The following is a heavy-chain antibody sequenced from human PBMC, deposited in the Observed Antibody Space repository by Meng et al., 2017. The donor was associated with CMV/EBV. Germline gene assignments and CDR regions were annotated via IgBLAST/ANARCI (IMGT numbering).Heavy chain of an antibody. CDR1: GYTFSSYG. CDR3: ARDRSGYSSSSARY. Sequence: ASVKVSCKPSGYTFSSYGINWVRQAPGQGLEWMGSIGGYNHKTNHAQNFQGRLSMTIDTSTSIAYMELTSLRSDDTAIYYCARDRSGYSSSSARYWGQGTLVTVSS. V-gene: IGHV1-18*01. D-gene: IGHD6-13*01. CDR2: IGGYNHKT. J-gene: IGHJ4*02.